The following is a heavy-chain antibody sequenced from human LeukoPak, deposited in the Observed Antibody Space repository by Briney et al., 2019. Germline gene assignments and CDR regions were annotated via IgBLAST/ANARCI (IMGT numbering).Heavy chain of an antibody. D-gene: IGHD3-16*02. Sequence: AGGSLRLSCAASGFTVSSNYMSWVRQAPGKGLEWVSAISGSGGSTYYADSVKGRFTISRDNSKNTLYLQMNSLRAEDTAVYYCAYLGELSLSFFDYWGQGTLVTVSS. CDR1: GFTVSSNY. CDR2: ISGSGGST. J-gene: IGHJ4*02. CDR3: AYLGELSLSFFDY. V-gene: IGHV3-23*01.